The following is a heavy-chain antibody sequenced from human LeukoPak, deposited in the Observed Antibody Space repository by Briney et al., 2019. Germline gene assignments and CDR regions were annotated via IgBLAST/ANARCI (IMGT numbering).Heavy chain of an antibody. D-gene: IGHD1-1*01. CDR2: IYYSGST. Sequence: SETLSLTCTVSGGSISSYYWSWIRQPPGKGLEWIGYIYYSGSTNYNPSLKSRVTISVDTSKNQFSLKLSSVTAADTAVYYCATGGTPEGAFDIWGQGTMVTVSS. J-gene: IGHJ3*02. CDR3: ATGGTPEGAFDI. V-gene: IGHV4-59*01. CDR1: GGSISSYY.